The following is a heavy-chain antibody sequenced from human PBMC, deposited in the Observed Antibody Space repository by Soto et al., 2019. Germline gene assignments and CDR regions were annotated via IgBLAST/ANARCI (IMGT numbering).Heavy chain of an antibody. Sequence: QVQLVQSGAEVKKPGSSVMVSCKASGGTFSSYAISWVRQAPGQGLEWMGGIIPIFGTANYAQKFQGRVTITADESTSTAYMEMSSLRSEDTAVYYCASAIVVVIPLFFYYWGQGTLVTVSS. D-gene: IGHD3-22*01. CDR1: GGTFSSYA. V-gene: IGHV1-69*01. CDR2: IIPIFGTA. J-gene: IGHJ4*02. CDR3: ASAIVVVIPLFFYY.